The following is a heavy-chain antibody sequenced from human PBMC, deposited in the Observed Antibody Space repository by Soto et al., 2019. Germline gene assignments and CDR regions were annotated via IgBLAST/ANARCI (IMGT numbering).Heavy chain of an antibody. CDR1: GFTFSTYW. D-gene: IGHD3-16*02. J-gene: IGHJ4*02. CDR3: ARGAFPTWGSYPLDY. CDR2: IKQDGSEY. V-gene: IGHV3-7*04. Sequence: EVQLVESGGGLVQPGGSLRLSCAASGFTFSTYWMTWVRQAPGKGLEWVANIKQDGSEYYYVGSVKGRFTISRDNAKNSLYLQMNSLRAEDTAVYYCARGAFPTWGSYPLDYWGQGTLVTFSS.